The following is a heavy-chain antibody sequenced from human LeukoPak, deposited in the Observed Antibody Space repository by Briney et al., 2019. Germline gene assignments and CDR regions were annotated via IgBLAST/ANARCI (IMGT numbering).Heavy chain of an antibody. CDR3: ARELGRQGFDY. CDR1: GGSISSSSYY. V-gene: IGHV4-39*07. D-gene: IGHD7-27*01. J-gene: IGHJ4*02. CDR2: IYYSGST. Sequence: SETLSLTCTVSGGSISSSSYYWGWIRQPPGKGLEWIGSIYYSGSTYYNPSLKSRVTISVDTSKNQFSLKLSSVTAADTAVYYCARELGRQGFDYWGQGTLVTVSS.